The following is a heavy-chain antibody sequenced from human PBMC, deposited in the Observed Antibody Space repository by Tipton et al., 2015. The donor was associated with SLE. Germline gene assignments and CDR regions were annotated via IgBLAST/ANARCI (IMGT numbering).Heavy chain of an antibody. V-gene: IGHV3-21*03. J-gene: IGHJ3*02. CDR1: GFTFSAYS. Sequence: SLRLSCAASGFTFSAYSMIWVRQAPGKGLEWVSSISPSSNFIHYADAVKGRFTISRDNAKNSLDLQMDSLRAEDTAVYYCARGLLWYSSTLDAFDIWGQGTMVTVSS. CDR2: ISPSSNFI. CDR3: ARGLLWYSSTLDAFDI. D-gene: IGHD6-13*01.